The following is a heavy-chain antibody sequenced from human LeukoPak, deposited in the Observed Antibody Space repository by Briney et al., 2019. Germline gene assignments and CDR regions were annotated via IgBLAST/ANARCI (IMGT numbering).Heavy chain of an antibody. CDR1: GFTFSGSA. CDR3: ARGGASRPDY. Sequence: GGSLRLSCAASGFTFSGSAMHWVRQAPGKGLEWVSYISSSRTSISYAESVKGRFTVSRDNAERSLYLQMNSLRVEDTAIYYCARGGASRPDYWGQGVLVTVAS. J-gene: IGHJ4*02. V-gene: IGHV3-21*01. D-gene: IGHD6-6*01. CDR2: ISSSRTSI.